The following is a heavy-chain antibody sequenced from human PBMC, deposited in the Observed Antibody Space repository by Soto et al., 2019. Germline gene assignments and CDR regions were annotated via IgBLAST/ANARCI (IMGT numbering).Heavy chain of an antibody. CDR3: QRGLAGNDPFTI. CDR1: RDTVTSYG. D-gene: IGHD6-19*01. CDR2: ISAYNGNT. Sequence: GAPVEVSCKACRDTVTSYGISWVRQDHGQGLEWMGWISAYNGNTNYAQKLQGRVTMTTDTSTSTASMELKSLRPDDTAVSYYQRGLAGNDPFTIRAQGTMLPVSS. J-gene: IGHJ3*02. V-gene: IGHV1-18*01.